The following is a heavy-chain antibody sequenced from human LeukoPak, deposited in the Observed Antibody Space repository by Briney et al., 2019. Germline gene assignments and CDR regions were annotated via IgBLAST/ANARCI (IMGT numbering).Heavy chain of an antibody. Sequence: SLTLSLTCTVSGGSISSGGYYWSWIRQHPGKGLEWIGYIYYSGSTYYNPSLKSRVTISVDTSKNQFSLKLSSVTAADTAVYYCARRYNWNSYYFDYWGQGTLVTVSS. CDR1: GGSISSGGYY. V-gene: IGHV4-31*03. CDR3: ARRYNWNSYYFDY. CDR2: IYYSGST. D-gene: IGHD1-7*01. J-gene: IGHJ4*02.